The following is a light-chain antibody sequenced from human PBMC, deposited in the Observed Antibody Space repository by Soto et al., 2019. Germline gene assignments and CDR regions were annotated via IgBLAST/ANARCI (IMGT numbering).Light chain of an antibody. CDR2: GSS. J-gene: IGKJ2*01. Sequence: EVVLTQSPGTLSLSPGERATLSCRASQSVSNNYLAWYQQKPGQGPRLLIFGSSDRATGIPDWFSGSGSGTDFTLTISRLEPEDFAVYYCQQYGSPPPYTFGQGTKLEIK. CDR3: QQYGSPPPYT. V-gene: IGKV3-20*01. CDR1: QSVSNNY.